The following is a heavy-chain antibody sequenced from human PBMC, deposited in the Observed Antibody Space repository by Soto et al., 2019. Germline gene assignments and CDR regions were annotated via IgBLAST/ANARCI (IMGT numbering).Heavy chain of an antibody. CDR3: ARDFSSSSDWGRYYYYGMDV. Sequence: GASVKVSCKASGYTFTGYYMHWVRQAPGQGLEWMGWINPNSGGTNYAQKFQGWVTMTRDTSISTAYMELSRLRSDDTAVYYCARDFSSSSDWGRYYYYGMDVWGQGTTVTVSS. J-gene: IGHJ6*02. V-gene: IGHV1-2*04. CDR2: INPNSGGT. CDR1: GYTFTGYY. D-gene: IGHD6-6*01.